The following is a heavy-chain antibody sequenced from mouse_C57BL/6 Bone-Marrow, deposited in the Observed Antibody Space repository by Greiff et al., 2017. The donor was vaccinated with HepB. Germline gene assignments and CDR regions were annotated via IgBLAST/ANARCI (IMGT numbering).Heavy chain of an antibody. CDR3: ARGITTVVARIDYAMDY. CDR2: IDPSDSYT. D-gene: IGHD1-1*01. V-gene: IGHV1-69*01. CDR1: GYTFTSYW. Sequence: VQLQQPGAELVMPGASVKLSCKASGYTFTSYWMHWVKQRPGQGLEWIGEIDPSDSYTNYNQKFKGKSTLTVDKSSSTAYMQLSSLTSEDSAVYYWARGITTVVARIDYAMDYWGQGTSVTVSS. J-gene: IGHJ4*01.